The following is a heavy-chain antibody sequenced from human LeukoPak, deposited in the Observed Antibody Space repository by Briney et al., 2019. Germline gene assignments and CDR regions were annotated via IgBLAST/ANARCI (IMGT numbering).Heavy chain of an antibody. D-gene: IGHD5-24*01. V-gene: IGHV5-51*01. J-gene: IGHJ4*02. CDR2: IYPDDSDT. Sequence: GESLKISCKGSGYIFSIYWIAWVRQMPGEGLECMGIIYPDDSDTRYSPPFQGRVTISADKSINTAYLHWSSLEASDTAVYYCVRGGKDGYRYYDFWGQGTLVTVS. CDR1: GYIFSIYW. CDR3: VRGGKDGYRYYDF.